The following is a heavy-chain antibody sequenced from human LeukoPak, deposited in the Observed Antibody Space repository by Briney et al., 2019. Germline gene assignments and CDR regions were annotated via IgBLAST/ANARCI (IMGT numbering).Heavy chain of an antibody. V-gene: IGHV3-30-3*01. CDR1: GFTFSSYA. CDR2: ISYDGSNK. Sequence: GGSLRLSCAASGFTFSSYAMHWVRQAPGKGLEWVAVISYDGSNKYYADSVKGRFTISRDNSKNTLYLQMNSLRAEDTAVYYCARDYRIAVAWTRPTYGMDVWGQGTTVTVSS. D-gene: IGHD6-19*01. CDR3: ARDYRIAVAWTRPTYGMDV. J-gene: IGHJ6*02.